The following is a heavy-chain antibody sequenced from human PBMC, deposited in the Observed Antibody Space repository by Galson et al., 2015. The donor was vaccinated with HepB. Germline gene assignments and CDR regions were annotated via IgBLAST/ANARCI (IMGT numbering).Heavy chain of an antibody. Sequence: ETLSLTCTVSGGSISSYYWSWIRQPPGKGLEWIGYIYYSGSTNYNPSLKSRVTISVDTSKNQFSLKLSSVTAADTAVYYCARGGYDFWSGYIHYMDVWGKGTTVTVSS. CDR1: GGSISSYY. D-gene: IGHD3-3*01. CDR2: IYYSGST. CDR3: ARGGYDFWSGYIHYMDV. V-gene: IGHV4-59*01. J-gene: IGHJ6*03.